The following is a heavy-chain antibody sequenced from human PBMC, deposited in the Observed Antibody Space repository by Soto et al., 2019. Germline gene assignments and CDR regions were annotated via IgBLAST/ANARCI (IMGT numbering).Heavy chain of an antibody. D-gene: IGHD2-15*01. J-gene: IGHJ6*02. CDR1: GYTFTSYG. CDR3: AREGYCSGGSCYGGYYYYYGMDV. Sequence: QVQLVQSGAEVKKPGASVKVSCKASGYTFTSYGISWVRQAPGQGLEWMGWISAYNGNTNYAQKLQGRATMTTDTSTSNAYMELRSLRSDDTAVYYCAREGYCSGGSCYGGYYYYYGMDVWGQGTTVTVSS. V-gene: IGHV1-18*04. CDR2: ISAYNGNT.